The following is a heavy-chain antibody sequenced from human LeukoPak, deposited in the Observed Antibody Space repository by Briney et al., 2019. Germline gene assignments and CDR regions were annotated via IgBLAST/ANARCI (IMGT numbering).Heavy chain of an antibody. CDR2: IYYSRST. V-gene: IGHV4-31*03. D-gene: IGHD3-10*01. Sequence: SETLSLTCTVSGGSISSGGYYWSWIRQHPGKGLEWIGYIYYSRSTYYNPSLKSRVTISVDTSKNQFSLKLSSVTAADTAVYYCARASLLWFGEAYNWFDPWGQGTLVTVSS. CDR3: ARASLLWFGEAYNWFDP. J-gene: IGHJ5*02. CDR1: GGSISSGGYY.